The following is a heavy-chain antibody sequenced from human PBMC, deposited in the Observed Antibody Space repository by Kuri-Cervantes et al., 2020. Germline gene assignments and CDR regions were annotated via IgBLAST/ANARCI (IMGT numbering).Heavy chain of an antibody. CDR2: ISSSGSTI. Sequence: GGSLRLSCAASGFTFSDYYMSWIRQAPGKGLEWVSYISSSGSTIYYADSVKGRFTISRDNSKNTLYLQMNSLRAEDTALYYCARDYGFRRYYFDYWGQGTLVTVSS. D-gene: IGHD3-10*01. J-gene: IGHJ4*02. CDR1: GFTFSDYY. V-gene: IGHV3-11*04. CDR3: ARDYGFRRYYFDY.